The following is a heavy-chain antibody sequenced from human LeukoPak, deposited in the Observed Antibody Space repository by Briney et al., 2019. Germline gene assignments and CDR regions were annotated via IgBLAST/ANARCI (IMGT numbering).Heavy chain of an antibody. J-gene: IGHJ4*02. CDR1: GFTFTSYA. CDR2: ITGSGDTT. D-gene: IGHD3-10*01. Sequence: PGGSLRLSCAASGFTFTSYAMSWVRQAPGKGLEWVSAITGSGDTTYYAASVKGRFTISRDNSKNTLYLQMNSLRAEDTAVYYCARDAPTYYGSMDYWGQGTLVTVSS. CDR3: ARDAPTYYGSMDY. V-gene: IGHV3-23*01.